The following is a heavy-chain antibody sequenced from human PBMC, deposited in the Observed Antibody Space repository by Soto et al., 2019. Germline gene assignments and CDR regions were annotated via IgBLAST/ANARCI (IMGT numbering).Heavy chain of an antibody. Sequence: ASVKVSCKASGYTFTSYGISWVRQAPGQGLEWMGWISAYNGNTNYAQKLQGRVTMTTDTSTSTAYMELRSLRSDDTAVYYCARDTDYYGSGTEDASDICGQGIMVTVSS. J-gene: IGHJ3*02. CDR2: ISAYNGNT. CDR1: GYTFTSYG. CDR3: ARDTDYYGSGTEDASDI. D-gene: IGHD3-10*01. V-gene: IGHV1-18*01.